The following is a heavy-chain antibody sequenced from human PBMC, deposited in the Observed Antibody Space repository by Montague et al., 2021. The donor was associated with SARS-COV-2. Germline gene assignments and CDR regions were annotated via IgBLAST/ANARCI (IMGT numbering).Heavy chain of an antibody. D-gene: IGHD4-11*01. CDR2: IYHYGST. Sequence: SETLSLTCVVYGGSFSGNYWSWICLPPAPGLERMGEIYHYGSTNYNPYLKSRVPMSVDTSKNQFSLKLSSVTAADTAVSYCARGLPVSTLAYYFGMDVWGQGTTVTVSS. J-gene: IGHJ6*02. CDR1: GGSFSGNY. V-gene: IGHV4-34*01. CDR3: ARGLPVSTLAYYFGMDV.